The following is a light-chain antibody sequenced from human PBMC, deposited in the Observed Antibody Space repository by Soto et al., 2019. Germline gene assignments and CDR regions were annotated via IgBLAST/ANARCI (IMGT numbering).Light chain of an antibody. J-gene: IGKJ4*01. CDR3: QQYNKWPLT. Sequence: EIVMTQSPATLSVSPGARATLSCRASQSVYTTLAWYQQKPGQAPRLLIYGASTRATGIPARFSGTGSATEFTLTISSLQSEDSAVYYCQQYNKWPLTFGGGTKVEI. CDR2: GAS. V-gene: IGKV3-15*01. CDR1: QSVYTT.